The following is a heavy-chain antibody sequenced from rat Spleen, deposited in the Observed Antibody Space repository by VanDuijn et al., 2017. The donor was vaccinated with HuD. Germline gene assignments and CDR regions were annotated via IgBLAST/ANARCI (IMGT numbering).Heavy chain of an antibody. CDR3: ARSGNYSSYKVMDA. V-gene: IGHV2-6*01. D-gene: IGHD1-2*01. J-gene: IGHJ4*01. CDR1: GFSLTSYT. Sequence: QVQLKESGPGLVQPSQTLSLTCTVSGFSLTSYTVSWVRQPPGKGLEWIAAISSGGSTYYNSALKSRLSISRDTSKSQVFLKMNSLQTEDTAMYFCARSGNYSSYKVMDAWGQGASVTVSS. CDR2: ISSGGST.